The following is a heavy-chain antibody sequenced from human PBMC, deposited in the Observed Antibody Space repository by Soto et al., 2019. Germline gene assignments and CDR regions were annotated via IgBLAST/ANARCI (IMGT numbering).Heavy chain of an antibody. V-gene: IGHV3-66*01. CDR2: IYSGGTT. CDR3: ARNGDSSDYRGWFDP. Sequence: EVQLVESGGGLVQPGGSLRLSCAAPGFTVSSNYMSWVRQAPGKGLKWVSVIYSGGTTYYADSVKGRFTISRDNSKNTLYLQMNSLRAEDTAVYYCARNGDSSDYRGWFDPWGQGTLVTVSS. D-gene: IGHD3-22*01. J-gene: IGHJ5*02. CDR1: GFTVSSNY.